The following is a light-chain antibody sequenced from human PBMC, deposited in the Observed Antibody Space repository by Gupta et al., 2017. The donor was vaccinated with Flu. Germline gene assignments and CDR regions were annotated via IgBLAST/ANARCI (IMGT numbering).Light chain of an antibody. CDR1: TSNVGPND. V-gene: IGLV1-44*01. J-gene: IGLJ1*01. CDR3: AAWDDSLNGDV. CDR2: YNN. Sequence: SVLTQPPSASGTPGQRVTISCSGTTSNVGPNDVNWYQQLPGTAPKLLIYYNNLRPSGVPARFSGSKSGTSASLAISGLRSEDEADYYCAAWDDSLNGDVFGTGTRVTV.